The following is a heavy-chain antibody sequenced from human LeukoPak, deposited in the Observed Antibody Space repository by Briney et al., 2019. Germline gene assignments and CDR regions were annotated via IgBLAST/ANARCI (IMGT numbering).Heavy chain of an antibody. J-gene: IGHJ4*02. D-gene: IGHD2-15*01. Sequence: SGPTLVKPTETLTLTCTLSGFSLSTREVGVGWSRQPPGKALEWLAVIWWDDDRRYSASLKSRLTITKDTSKNQVVLTMTNMDPVDTGTYYCAHRPQRGVPPSFWGQGTLVTVSS. CDR1: GFSLSTREVG. CDR3: AHRPQRGVPPSF. V-gene: IGHV2-5*02. CDR2: IWWDDDR.